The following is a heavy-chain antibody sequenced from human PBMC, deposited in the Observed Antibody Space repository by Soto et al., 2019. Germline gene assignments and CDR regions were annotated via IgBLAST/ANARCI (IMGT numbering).Heavy chain of an antibody. V-gene: IGHV1-8*01. CDR3: AREKNGYGLWP. CDR1: GYTFTSYD. D-gene: IGHD5-18*01. CDR2: MSPNSGNT. J-gene: IGHJ5*02. Sequence: APVKVSCNASGYTFTSYDITWVRQATGQGLEWMGWMSPNSGNTGYAQKFQGRVTMTRNTSISTAYMELSSLRSEDTAVYYCAREKNGYGLWPWGQGTLVTVSS.